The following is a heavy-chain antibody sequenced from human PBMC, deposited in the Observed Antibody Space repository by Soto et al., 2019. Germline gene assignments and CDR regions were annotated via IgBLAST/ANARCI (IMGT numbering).Heavy chain of an antibody. CDR2: INPNSGCT. V-gene: IGHV1-2*04. D-gene: IGHD7-27*01. CDR3: ARDHYLTGDFYYYGMDV. Sequence: GASVKVSCKASGYTFTGYYMHWVRQAPGQGLEWMGWINPNSGCTNYAQKFQGWVTMTRDTSISSAYMELSRLRSDDTSVYYCARDHYLTGDFYYYGMDVWGQGTTVTVSS. CDR1: GYTFTGYY. J-gene: IGHJ6*02.